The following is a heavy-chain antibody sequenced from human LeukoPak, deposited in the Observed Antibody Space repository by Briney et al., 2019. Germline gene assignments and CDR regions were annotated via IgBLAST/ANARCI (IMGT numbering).Heavy chain of an antibody. CDR2: INHSGST. CDR3: ARGTLYGEYVFDY. CDR1: GGSFSGYY. D-gene: IGHD4-17*01. J-gene: IGHJ4*02. V-gene: IGHV4-34*01. Sequence: SETLSLTCAVYGGSFSGYYWSWIRQPPGKGREWIGEINHSGSTNYNPSLKSRGTISVDTSKNQFSLKLSSVTAADTAVYYCARGTLYGEYVFDYWGQGTLVTVSS.